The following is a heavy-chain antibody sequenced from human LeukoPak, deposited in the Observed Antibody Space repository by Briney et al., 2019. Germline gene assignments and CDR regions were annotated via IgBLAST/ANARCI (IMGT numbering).Heavy chain of an antibody. V-gene: IGHV4-39*01. Sequence: SETLSLTCTVSGGSISRSGYYWGWIRQPPGKGPESIGNIYYSGSTYYNPSLTSRVTISVDTSKNLFSLKLSSVTAADTAVYYCARLDGYSHLDYWGRGTLVTVSS. D-gene: IGHD5-24*01. J-gene: IGHJ4*02. CDR3: ARLDGYSHLDY. CDR2: IYYSGST. CDR1: GGSISRSGYY.